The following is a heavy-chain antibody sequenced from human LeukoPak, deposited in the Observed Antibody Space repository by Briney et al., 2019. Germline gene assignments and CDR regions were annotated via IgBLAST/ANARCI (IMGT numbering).Heavy chain of an antibody. CDR3: VRDLTLSFCTSGSCPYGGYFDH. D-gene: IGHD2-15*01. Sequence: ASVKVSCKASGYTFTSYALSWVRQAPGQGLEWMGWLNINNGNTKYAQKFQGRVTMTRITSTNTAYLELRNLISDDTAVYYCVRDLTLSFCTSGSCPYGGYFDHWGQGTLVTVSS. V-gene: IGHV1-18*04. J-gene: IGHJ4*02. CDR1: GYTFTSYA. CDR2: LNINNGNT.